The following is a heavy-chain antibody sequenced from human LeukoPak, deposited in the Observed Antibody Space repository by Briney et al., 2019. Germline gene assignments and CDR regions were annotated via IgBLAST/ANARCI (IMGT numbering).Heavy chain of an antibody. CDR3: ARDFPAFD. Sequence: GGSLRLSCAASGFTVSSSYMSWVRQAPGKGLEWVSVIYSGGSTYYADSVKGRFTISRDNSKNTLYLQMDSLRAEDTAVYYCARDFPAFDWGQGTLVTVSS. CDR2: IYSGGST. V-gene: IGHV3-53*01. D-gene: IGHD2/OR15-2a*01. CDR1: GFTVSSSY. J-gene: IGHJ4*02.